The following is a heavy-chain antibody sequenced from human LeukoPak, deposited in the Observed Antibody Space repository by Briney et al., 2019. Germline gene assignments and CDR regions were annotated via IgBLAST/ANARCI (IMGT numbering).Heavy chain of an antibody. J-gene: IGHJ5*02. CDR1: GFTFSGSA. Sequence: GGSLRLSCAASGFTFSGSAMHWVRQASGKGLEWVGRIKSKANSYATAYAASVKGRFTISRDDSKNTAYLQMNSLKTEDTAVYYCTRLAYGDFRFDPWGQGTLVTVSS. D-gene: IGHD4-17*01. CDR3: TRLAYGDFRFDP. CDR2: IKSKANSYAT. V-gene: IGHV3-73*01.